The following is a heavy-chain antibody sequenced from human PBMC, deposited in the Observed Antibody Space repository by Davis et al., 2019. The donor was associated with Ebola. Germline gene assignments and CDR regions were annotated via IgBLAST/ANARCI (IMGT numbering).Heavy chain of an antibody. CDR2: ISSSDTFI. V-gene: IGHV3-21*04. Sequence: GESLKISCAASGFIFSSYVMNWVRQAPGKGLEWVSSISSSDTFIYYADSVRGRFTVSRDNSENMLYLQMSTLRVEDTAVYYCARHVDGDFWYFDLWGRGTRVTVSS. CDR3: ARHVDGDFWYFDL. CDR1: GFIFSSYV. D-gene: IGHD4-17*01. J-gene: IGHJ2*01.